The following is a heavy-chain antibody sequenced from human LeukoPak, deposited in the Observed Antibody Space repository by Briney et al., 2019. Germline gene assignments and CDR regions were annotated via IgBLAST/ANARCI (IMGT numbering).Heavy chain of an antibody. Sequence: GGSLRLSCAASGFTVSSNYMSWVRQAPGKGLEWVSAISGSGATTYSADSVKGRFTISRDNSKNTLYLQMNSLRAEDTAIYYCAKDGMFDDPNYWYFDLWGRGTLVTVSS. D-gene: IGHD3-10*02. CDR3: AKDGMFDDPNYWYFDL. CDR1: GFTVSSNY. J-gene: IGHJ2*01. CDR2: ISGSGATT. V-gene: IGHV3-23*01.